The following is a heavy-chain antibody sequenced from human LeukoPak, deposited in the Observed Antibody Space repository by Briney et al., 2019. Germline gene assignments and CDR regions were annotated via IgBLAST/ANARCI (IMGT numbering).Heavy chain of an antibody. CDR1: GFTFSSYA. V-gene: IGHV3-64*01. J-gene: IGHJ4*02. CDR2: ISSNGGST. D-gene: IGHD5-18*01. Sequence: GSLRLSCAASGFTFSSYAMHWVRQAPGKGLEYVSAISSNGGSTYYANSVRGRFTISRDISKNTVYLQMNSLRPEDTAVYFCAKDKGNYGYDYWGQGTLVTVSS. CDR3: AKDKGNYGYDY.